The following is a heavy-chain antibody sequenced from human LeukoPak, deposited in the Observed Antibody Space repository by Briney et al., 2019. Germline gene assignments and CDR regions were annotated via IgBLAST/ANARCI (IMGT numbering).Heavy chain of an antibody. Sequence: SETLSLTCTVSNGPINTYQWSWIRQPPGKGLEWIGNIHYSGSANYNPSLKSRVTISVDTSKNQFSLKLSSVTAADTAVYYCARGGGSYGYYFDSWGQGPLVTVSS. CDR1: NGPINTYQ. D-gene: IGHD1-26*01. CDR2: IHYSGSA. J-gene: IGHJ4*02. CDR3: ARGGGSYGYYFDS. V-gene: IGHV4-59*12.